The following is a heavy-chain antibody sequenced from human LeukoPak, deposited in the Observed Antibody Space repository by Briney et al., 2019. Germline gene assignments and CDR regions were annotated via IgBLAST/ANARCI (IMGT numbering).Heavy chain of an antibody. V-gene: IGHV4-4*07. D-gene: IGHD3-10*02. CDR3: ARVQRSRAVFGESLNWFDP. CDR2: IYTSGST. CDR1: GGSISSYY. Sequence: SETLSLTCTVSGGSISSYYWSWIRQPAGKGLEWIGRIYTSGSTNYNPSLKSRVTMSVDTSKNQFSLKLSSVTAADTAVYYCARVQRSRAVFGESLNWFDPWGQGTLVTVSS. J-gene: IGHJ5*02.